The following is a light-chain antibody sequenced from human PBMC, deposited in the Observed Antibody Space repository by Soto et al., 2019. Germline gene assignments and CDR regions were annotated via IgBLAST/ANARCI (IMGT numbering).Light chain of an antibody. V-gene: IGKV1-39*01. J-gene: IGKJ4*01. CDR2: TAS. CDR3: QQGYSTPLT. Sequence: IQMTQSPSSLSASVGDRVTITCRASQSIISYLNWYQQKPGKAPKLLIYTASNLQSGVSSRFSGSGSGTDFTLTISSLQPEDFATYYCQQGYSTPLTFGGGTKV. CDR1: QSIISY.